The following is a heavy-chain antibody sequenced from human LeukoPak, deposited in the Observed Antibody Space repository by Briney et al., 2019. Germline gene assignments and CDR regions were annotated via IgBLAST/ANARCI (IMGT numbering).Heavy chain of an antibody. CDR1: GFTFSSYG. Sequence: GGSLRLSCAASGFTFSSYGMSWVRQAPGKGLEWVSAISGSGGSTYYADSVKGRFTISRDNSKNTLYLQMNSLRAEDTAVNYCAKARGYSYGGFDYWGQGTLVTVSS. CDR2: ISGSGGST. J-gene: IGHJ4*02. V-gene: IGHV3-23*01. CDR3: AKARGYSYGGFDY. D-gene: IGHD5-18*01.